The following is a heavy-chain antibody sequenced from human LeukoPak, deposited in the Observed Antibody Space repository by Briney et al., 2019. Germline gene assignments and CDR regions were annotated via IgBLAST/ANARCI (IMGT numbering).Heavy chain of an antibody. CDR3: AGCAGNSCYFDY. V-gene: IGHV3-7*01. J-gene: IGHJ4*02. CDR2: IKQDGSAK. Sequence: GGSPRLSCAASGFSFISYWMSWVRQAPGKGLEWVANIKQDGSAKNYVDSVKGRFTISRDNAKNSLYLQLNSLRAEDTAVYCCAGCAGNSCYFDYWGQGTLVIVSS. CDR1: GFSFISYW. D-gene: IGHD1-1*01.